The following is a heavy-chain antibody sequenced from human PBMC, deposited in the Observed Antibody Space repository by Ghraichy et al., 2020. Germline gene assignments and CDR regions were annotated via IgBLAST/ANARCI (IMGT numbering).Heavy chain of an antibody. CDR2: IYSGGTT. D-gene: IGHD1-1*01. Sequence: GESLNISCAASGFTVSGYYMSWVHQAPGKGLEWVSVIYSGGTTYYADSVKGRFTISRDNSKNTLYLQMNTLRAEDTAVYYCARGNWYFDLWGRGTLVTVSS. V-gene: IGHV3-53*01. CDR1: GFTVSGYY. CDR3: ARGNWYFDL. J-gene: IGHJ2*01.